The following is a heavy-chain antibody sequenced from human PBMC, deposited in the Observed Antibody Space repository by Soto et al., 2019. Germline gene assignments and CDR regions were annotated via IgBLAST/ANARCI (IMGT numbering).Heavy chain of an antibody. V-gene: IGHV1-3*01. CDR2: INGGNGDT. D-gene: IGHD2-2*01. Sequence: ASVKVSCKASGYTFTGYAIHWVRQAPGQRLGWMGWINGGNGDTKYSQKFQGRVTISRDTSASTAYMELTSLGSEDTAVYHCARGYCSSTSCQYYFDFWGQGTLVTVSS. CDR3: ARGYCSSTSCQYYFDF. J-gene: IGHJ4*02. CDR1: GYTFTGYA.